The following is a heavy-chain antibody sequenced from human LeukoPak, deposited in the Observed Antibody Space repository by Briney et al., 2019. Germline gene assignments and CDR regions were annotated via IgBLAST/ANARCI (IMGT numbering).Heavy chain of an antibody. J-gene: IGHJ4*02. D-gene: IGHD3-22*01. Sequence: SETLSLTCTVSGGSISSGGYYWSWIRQHPGKGLEWIGYIYYSGSTYYNPSLKSRVTISVDTFKNQFSLKLSSVTAADTAVYYCARDLADDSSGFDYWGQGTLVTVSS. CDR3: ARDLADDSSGFDY. CDR1: GGSISSGGYY. CDR2: IYYSGST. V-gene: IGHV4-31*03.